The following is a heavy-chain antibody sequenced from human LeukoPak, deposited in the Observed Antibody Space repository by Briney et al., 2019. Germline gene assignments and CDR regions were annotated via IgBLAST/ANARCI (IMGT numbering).Heavy chain of an antibody. CDR2: ISSSGSTI. D-gene: IGHD3/OR15-3a*01. J-gene: IGHJ4*02. V-gene: IGHV3-48*03. CDR1: GFTFSSYE. Sequence: GGSLRLSCAASGFTFSSYEMNWVRQAPGKGLEWVSYISSSGSTIYYADSVKGRFTISRDNSKNTLYLRMNSLRAEDTAIYYCAKGPRGRDYWGQGTLVTVSS. CDR3: AKGPRGRDY.